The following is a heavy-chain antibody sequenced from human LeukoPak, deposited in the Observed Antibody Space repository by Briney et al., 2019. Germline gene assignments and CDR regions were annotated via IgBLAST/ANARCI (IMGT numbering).Heavy chain of an antibody. CDR1: GGTFSSYA. CDR2: IIPILGIA. D-gene: IGHD3-22*01. Sequence: SVKVSCKASGGTFSSYAISWVRQAPGQGLEWMGRIIPILGIANYAQKFQGRVTITADKSTSTAYMELSSLRSEDTAVYFCATTWYYDTRGYLFDDWGHGTLVTVSS. J-gene: IGHJ4*01. V-gene: IGHV1-69*04. CDR3: ATTWYYDTRGYLFDD.